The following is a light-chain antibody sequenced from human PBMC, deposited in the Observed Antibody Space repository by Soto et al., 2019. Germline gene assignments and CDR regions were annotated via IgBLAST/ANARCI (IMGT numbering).Light chain of an antibody. J-gene: IGLJ2*01. Sequence: QSALTQPASVSGSPGQSITISCTGTSNDIGFYNYVSWYQQHPGKVPELLIYDVSNRPSGVSNRFSGSKSGNTASLTISGLQAEHEADYYCTSYTNSNTWVFGGGTELTVL. CDR3: TSYTNSNTWV. V-gene: IGLV2-14*01. CDR2: DVS. CDR1: SNDIGFYNY.